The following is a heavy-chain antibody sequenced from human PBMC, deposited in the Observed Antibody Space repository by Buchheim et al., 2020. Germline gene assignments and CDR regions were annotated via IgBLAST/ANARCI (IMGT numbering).Heavy chain of an antibody. CDR2: IYDSGNT. Sequence: QVQLQESGPGLVKPSETLSLTCTVSVGSISGHYWSWIRQPPGKGLEWIGYIYDSGNTNYSPSLQSRVTMSVDTSKNQFSLKLSSVTAADTAVYYCAKGGRRAGYGESSNWFDPWGQGTL. CDR3: AKGGRRAGYGESSNWFDP. V-gene: IGHV4-59*11. D-gene: IGHD2-15*01. CDR1: VGSISGHY. J-gene: IGHJ5*02.